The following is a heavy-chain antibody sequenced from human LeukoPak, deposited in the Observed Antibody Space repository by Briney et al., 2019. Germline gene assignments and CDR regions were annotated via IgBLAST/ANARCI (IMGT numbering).Heavy chain of an antibody. CDR3: ARLSYCGGDCYFAFDI. CDR1: GYTFTSYY. CDR2: INPSGGST. J-gene: IGHJ3*02. Sequence: ASVKVSCKASGYTFTSYYMHWVRQAPGQGLEWMGIINPSGGSTSYAQKFQGRVTMTRDTSTSTAYMELSSLRSEDTAVYYCARLSYCGGDCYFAFDIWGQGTMVTVSS. D-gene: IGHD2-21*02. V-gene: IGHV1-46*01.